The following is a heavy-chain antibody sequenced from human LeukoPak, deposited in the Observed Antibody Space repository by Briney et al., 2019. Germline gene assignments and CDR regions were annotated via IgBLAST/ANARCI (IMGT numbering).Heavy chain of an antibody. CDR2: IIPIFGTA. V-gene: IGHV1-69*13. CDR1: GGTFSSYA. D-gene: IGHD2-2*01. CDR3: ARVAVGDCSSTSCYPFVFDP. J-gene: IGHJ5*02. Sequence: SVKVSCKASGGTFSSYAISWVRQAPGQGLEWMGGIIPIFGTANYAQKFQGRVTITADESTSTAYMELSSLRSEDTAVYYCARVAVGDCSSTSCYPFVFDPWGQGTLVTVSS.